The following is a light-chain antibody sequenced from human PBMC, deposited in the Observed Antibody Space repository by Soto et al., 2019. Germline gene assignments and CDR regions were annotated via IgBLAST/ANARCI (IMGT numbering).Light chain of an antibody. J-gene: IGLJ2*01. CDR3: ISYAGANTLVV. V-gene: IGLV2-14*01. Sequence: QSALTQPASVSGSPGQSITISCTGTSSDVGGYNYVSWFQQHPGKAPKLIIYDVNNRPSGVSNRFSGSKSGTTASLTISGLQAEDEAEYFCISYAGANTLVVFGGGTKVTVL. CDR1: SSDVGGYNY. CDR2: DVN.